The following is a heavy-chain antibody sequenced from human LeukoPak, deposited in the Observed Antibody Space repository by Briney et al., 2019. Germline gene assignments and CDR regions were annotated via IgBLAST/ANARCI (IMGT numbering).Heavy chain of an antibody. D-gene: IGHD5-12*01. CDR2: ISSRSDYI. V-gene: IGHV3-21*01. CDR3: ARDSPGYGGYSY. J-gene: IGHJ4*02. Sequence: GGSLRLSCAASGFSFSSYDMNWVRQAPGKGLEWVSSISSRSDYIFYADSVKGRFTISRDSAKNSLYLQMNSLRAEDTAVYYCARDSPGYGGYSYWGQGTLVTVSS. CDR1: GFSFSSYD.